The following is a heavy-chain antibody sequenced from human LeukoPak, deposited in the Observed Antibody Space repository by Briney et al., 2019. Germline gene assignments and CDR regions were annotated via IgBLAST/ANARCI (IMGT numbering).Heavy chain of an antibody. V-gene: IGHV1-8*01. D-gene: IGHD3-3*01. CDR2: MNPNSGNT. J-gene: IGHJ5*02. Sequence: ASVKVSCTASGYTFTSYDINWVRQATGQGLEWMGWMNPNSGNTGYAQKFQGRVTMTRNTSISTAYMELSSLRSEDTAVYYCARGWSYYDFWSGYFPKARYQYNWFDPWGQGTLVTVSS. CDR3: ARGWSYYDFWSGYFPKARYQYNWFDP. CDR1: GYTFTSYD.